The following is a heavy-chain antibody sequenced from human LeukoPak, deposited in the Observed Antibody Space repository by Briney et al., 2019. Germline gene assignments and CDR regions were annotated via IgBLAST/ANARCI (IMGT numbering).Heavy chain of an antibody. CDR1: GYSFSNYW. D-gene: IGHD2-15*01. V-gene: IGHV5-51*01. J-gene: IGHJ4*02. CDR2: IYPGDSQA. CDR3: ATGRYCSGGTCYSSLDF. Sequence: GESLKISCKGSGYSFSNYWIGWVRQMPGKGLEWMGTIYPGDSQATYGPSFEGQVAISVDKSITTAYLQWSSLKASDTAMYYCATGRYCSGGTCYSSLDFWGQGTLVTVPS.